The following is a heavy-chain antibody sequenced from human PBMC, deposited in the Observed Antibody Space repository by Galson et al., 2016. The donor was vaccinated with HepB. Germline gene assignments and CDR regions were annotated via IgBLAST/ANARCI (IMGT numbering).Heavy chain of an antibody. V-gene: IGHV1-46*01. J-gene: IGHJ6*02. CDR3: AREVGYSGIYSFYYHYGMDI. D-gene: IGHD1-26*01. CDR1: GNTFINYY. Sequence: SVKVSCKASGNTFINYYVHWVRQAPGQGLEWMGMINPSGDSTSSAQKFQGRVTMTRDTSTSTVYMELSSLRSEDTAVYYCAREVGYSGIYSFYYHYGMDIWGQGTTVTVSS. CDR2: INPSGDST.